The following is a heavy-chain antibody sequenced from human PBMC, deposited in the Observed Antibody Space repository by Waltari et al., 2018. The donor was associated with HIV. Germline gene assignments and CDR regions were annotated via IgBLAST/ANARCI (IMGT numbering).Heavy chain of an antibody. CDR3: ASRSMYCSGGSCFYYMDV. D-gene: IGHD2-15*01. CDR1: GGHLRGYY. J-gene: IGHJ6*03. CDR2: INHSGST. V-gene: IGHV4-34*01. Sequence: QVQLQQLGAGLLKPSETLPLTRAVYGGHLRGYYWRWIRQPPGKGLEWIGEINHSGSTNYNPSLKSRVTISVDTSKNQFSLKLSSVTAADTAVYYCASRSMYCSGGSCFYYMDVWGKGTTVTVSS.